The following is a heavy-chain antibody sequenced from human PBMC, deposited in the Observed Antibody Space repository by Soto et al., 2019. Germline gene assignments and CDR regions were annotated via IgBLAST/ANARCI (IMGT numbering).Heavy chain of an antibody. Sequence: QLQLQESGPGLMKPSETLSLTCNVSGVSIRSRNYYGAWSRQPPGRGVEWIGSVYNPGTSYYNPSLKSRVSISVDTSKNHFSLTVTSVTDSDTAMYYCARPKTGTATAGYDYWGQGTLVTVSS. J-gene: IGHJ4*02. CDR1: GVSIRSRNYY. D-gene: IGHD3-22*01. CDR3: ARPKTGTATAGYDY. CDR2: VYNPGTS. V-gene: IGHV4-39*02.